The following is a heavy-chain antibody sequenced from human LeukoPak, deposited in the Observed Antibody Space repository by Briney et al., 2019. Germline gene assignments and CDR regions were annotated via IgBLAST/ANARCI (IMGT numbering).Heavy chain of an antibody. D-gene: IGHD3-22*01. J-gene: IGHJ4*02. V-gene: IGHV4-39*01. CDR1: GGSISSSSYY. CDR3: ARRSYYDSSGHFDY. CDR2: IYYSGST. Sequence: PSETLSLTYTVPGGSISSSSYYWGWIRQPPGTGLEWIGSIYYSGSTYYNPSLKSRVTISVDTSKNQFSLKLSSVTAADTAVYYCARRSYYDSSGHFDYWGQGTLVTVSS.